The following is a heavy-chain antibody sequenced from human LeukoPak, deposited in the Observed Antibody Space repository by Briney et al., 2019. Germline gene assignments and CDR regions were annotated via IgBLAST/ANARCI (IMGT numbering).Heavy chain of an antibody. J-gene: IGHJ3*02. D-gene: IGHD6-19*01. CDR2: INHSGST. CDR1: GGSFSGYY. V-gene: IGHV4-34*01. CDR3: ARDQLGVAFAFDI. Sequence: SETLSLTCVVSGGSFSGYYWCWICQPPGKGLGWVGEINHSGSTNYNPSLKSRVTISVDTPNNQNSLKLSPVTAADTAVYYCARDQLGVAFAFDIWGEGTMVTVSS.